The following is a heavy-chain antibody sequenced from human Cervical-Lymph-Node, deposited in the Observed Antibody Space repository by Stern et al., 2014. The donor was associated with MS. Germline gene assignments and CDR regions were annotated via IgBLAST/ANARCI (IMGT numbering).Heavy chain of an antibody. Sequence: VQLVESGAEVKKPGASVKVSCKASGYTFTSYDINWVRPATGQGLEWMGWMNPNSGDTGYPQKFQGRVTMTRNTSISTAYMELSSLRSEDTAVYYCASSTSSAHYYYYGMDVWGQGTTVTVSS. CDR1: GYTFTSYD. J-gene: IGHJ6*02. D-gene: IGHD6-19*01. V-gene: IGHV1-8*01. CDR3: ASSTSSAHYYYYGMDV. CDR2: MNPNSGDT.